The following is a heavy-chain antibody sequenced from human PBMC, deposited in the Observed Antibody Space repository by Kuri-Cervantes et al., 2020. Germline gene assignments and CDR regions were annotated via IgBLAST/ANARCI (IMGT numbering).Heavy chain of an antibody. J-gene: IGHJ4*02. V-gene: IGHV3-30*02. Sequence: GGSLRLSCAASGFTFSRYGIHWVRQAPGKGLEWVAFIRYDGSNKYYADSVKGRFTISRDNSKNTLYLQMNSLRAEDTAVYYCAKDYYSKYYFDYWGQGTLVTVSS. CDR1: GFTFSRYG. D-gene: IGHD3-22*01. CDR3: AKDYYSKYYFDY. CDR2: IRYDGSNK.